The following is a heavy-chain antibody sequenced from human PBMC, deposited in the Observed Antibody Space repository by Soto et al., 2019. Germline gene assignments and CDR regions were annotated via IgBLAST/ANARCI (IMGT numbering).Heavy chain of an antibody. CDR1: GGTFSSYA. CDR3: ASLVVVATYAYYYYGMDV. CDR2: IIPIFGTA. Sequence: GASVKVSCKASGGTFSSYAISWVRQAPGQGLEWMGGIIPIFGTANYAQKFQGRVTITADESTSTAYMELSSLRSEDTAVYYCASLVVVATYAYYYYGMDVWGQGTTVTVSS. J-gene: IGHJ6*02. V-gene: IGHV1-69*13. D-gene: IGHD2-15*01.